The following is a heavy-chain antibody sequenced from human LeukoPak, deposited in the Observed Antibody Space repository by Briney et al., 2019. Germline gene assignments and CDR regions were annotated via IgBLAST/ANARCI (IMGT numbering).Heavy chain of an antibody. CDR1: GGSIGSSSYY. D-gene: IGHD1-1*01. V-gene: IGHV4-39*01. CDR2: IYYSGST. CDR3: ARGHWFDY. Sequence: SETLCLTCTVSGGSIGSSSYYWGWIRQPPGKGLEWIGSIYYSGSTYYNPSLKSRVTISVDTSKNQFSLKLSSVTAADTAVYYCARGHWFDYWGQGTLVTVSS. J-gene: IGHJ4*02.